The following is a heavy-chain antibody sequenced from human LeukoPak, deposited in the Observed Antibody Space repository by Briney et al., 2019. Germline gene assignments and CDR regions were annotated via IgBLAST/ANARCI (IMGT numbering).Heavy chain of an antibody. CDR3: AGGGGCYYYDMDV. CDR2: SIPIFGSA. Sequence: SVKVSCKASGGTFSSYGISWVRQAPGQGLEWRVGSIPIFGSANYAQTFQGRVTIIAVRSTSTAYMELSNLRSEDRAVYYCAGGGGCYYYDMDVWGKGTTVTVSS. V-gene: IGHV1-69*06. D-gene: IGHD3-16*01. J-gene: IGHJ6*03. CDR1: GGTFSSYG.